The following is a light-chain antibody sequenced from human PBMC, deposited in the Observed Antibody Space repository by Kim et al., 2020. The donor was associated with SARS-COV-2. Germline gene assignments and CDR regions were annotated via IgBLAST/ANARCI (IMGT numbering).Light chain of an antibody. J-gene: IGKJ1*01. CDR2: GAS. CDR3: QQYASSPWT. V-gene: IGKV3-20*01. CDR1: QSVSSSY. Sequence: SPGESATLYCRSSQSVSSSYLSWYQQKPAQLPRLLIYGASSRATGIPDRFSGSGSGTDFTLTISRLEPEDFAVYSCQQYASSPWTFGQGTKVDIK.